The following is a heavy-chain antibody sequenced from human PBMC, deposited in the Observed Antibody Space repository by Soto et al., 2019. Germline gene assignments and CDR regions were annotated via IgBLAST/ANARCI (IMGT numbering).Heavy chain of an antibody. Sequence: EVELLESGGGWVQPGGSLRLSCEASGFTLNTHGMSWVRQAPGRGLEWVSGISGSGGVIYYADSVKGRFTISRENPKNKLYLQMNSLGAADTAVYYCVRDLHCDILTVHDAFDVWGQGTMVTVSS. CDR3: VRDLHCDILTVHDAFDV. CDR2: ISGSGGVI. V-gene: IGHV3-23*01. CDR1: GFTLNTHG. D-gene: IGHD3-9*01. J-gene: IGHJ3*01.